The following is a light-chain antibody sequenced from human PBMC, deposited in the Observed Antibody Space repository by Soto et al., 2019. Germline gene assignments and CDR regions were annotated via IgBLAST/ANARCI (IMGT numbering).Light chain of an antibody. J-gene: IGKJ1*01. CDR3: QQYGTSPRT. CDR2: GAS. V-gene: IGKV3-20*01. Sequence: EVMLTQSPGTLSLSPGERATLSCRASQSIFSNYLAWYQQKSGQAPRLLIYGASNMATGIPDRFSGSGSGTDFALTISRLEPEDFAVYYCQQYGTSPRTFGQGTKVQFK. CDR1: QSIFSNY.